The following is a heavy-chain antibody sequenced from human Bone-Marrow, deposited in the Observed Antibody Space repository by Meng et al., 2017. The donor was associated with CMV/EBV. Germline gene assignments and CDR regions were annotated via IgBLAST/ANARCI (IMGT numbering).Heavy chain of an antibody. D-gene: IGHD6-13*01. CDR2: ICYIGTP. CDR3: TRATSWNFDF. CDR1: GGTINRSSDV. Sequence: CSVTGGTINRSSDVWWWIRRPPGKGLEGIGNICYIGTPYYKPSLQSRVTISVDTSKNQFSLNLSSVTAADTAVYYCTRATSWNFDFWGQGTLVTVSS. V-gene: IGHV4-39*01. J-gene: IGHJ4*02.